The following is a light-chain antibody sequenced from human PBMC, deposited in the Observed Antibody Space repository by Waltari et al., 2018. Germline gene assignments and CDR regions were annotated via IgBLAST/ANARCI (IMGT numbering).Light chain of an antibody. J-gene: IGLJ3*02. Sequence: LVLTQSPSASAPLRASAKPTRTLSSGYTSNVIASPQQQPGKGPRYLMKVNSDGSHRKGDDIPDRFSASNSGTEYYLTISSLQSEDEADYYCQTGGHGTWVFGGGTKLTVL. V-gene: IGLV4-69*01. CDR1: SGYTSNV. CDR2: VNSDGSH. CDR3: QTGGHGTWV.